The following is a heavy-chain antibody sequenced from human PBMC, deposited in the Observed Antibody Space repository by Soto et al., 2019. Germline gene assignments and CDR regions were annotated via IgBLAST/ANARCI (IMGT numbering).Heavy chain of an antibody. Sequence: EVQLLESGGDLVQPGGSLRLSCAASGFTFSSYAMTWVRQGPGKGLEWVSSLSGSGGSTYYADSVKGRFTISRDNSKNTLYLQMNSLRAEDTAVYYCARPISNSSAYYYYFGMDVWGQGTTVTVSS. CDR3: ARPISNSSAYYYYFGMDV. CDR1: GFTFSSYA. D-gene: IGHD6-6*01. V-gene: IGHV3-23*01. J-gene: IGHJ6*02. CDR2: LSGSGGST.